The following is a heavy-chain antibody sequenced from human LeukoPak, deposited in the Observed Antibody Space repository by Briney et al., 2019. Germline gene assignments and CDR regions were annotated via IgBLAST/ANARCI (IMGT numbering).Heavy chain of an antibody. D-gene: IGHD3-22*01. Sequence: SETLSLTCAVSGDPIPSKDWWSWVRQPPGKGLEWMGYIYHSGSTYYNPSLKSRVTISVDRSKNQFSLKLSSVTAADTAVYYCARVRGYYYGSSGPLDYWGQGTLVTVSS. CDR2: IYHSGST. J-gene: IGHJ4*02. V-gene: IGHV4-4*02. CDR3: ARVRGYYYGSSGPLDY. CDR1: GDPIPSKDW.